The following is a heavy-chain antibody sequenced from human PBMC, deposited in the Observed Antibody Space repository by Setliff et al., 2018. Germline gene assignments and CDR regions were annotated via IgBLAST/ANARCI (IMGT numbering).Heavy chain of an antibody. Sequence: SETLSLTCTVTGGSISSYYWSWIRQPPWKGLEWIGYIYYSGSTNYNPSLKSRVTISVDTSKNQFSLKLSSVTAADTAVYYCARESIALAVWNPSPDAFDIWCQGTMVTVSS. CDR3: ARESIALAVWNPSPDAFDI. D-gene: IGHD6-19*01. V-gene: IGHV4-59*01. J-gene: IGHJ3*02. CDR1: GGSISSYY. CDR2: IYYSGST.